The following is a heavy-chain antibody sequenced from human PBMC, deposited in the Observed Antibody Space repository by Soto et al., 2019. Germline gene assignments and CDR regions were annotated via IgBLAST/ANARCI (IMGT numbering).Heavy chain of an antibody. Sequence: PSETRSRTWAVSGGSISSSNWWSFFRQPPGKGLEWIGEIYHSGSTNYNPSLKSRVTISVDKSKNQFSLKLSSVTAADTAVYYCASFLLDSRYYYYGMDVWGQGTTVTVSS. CDR3: ASFLLDSRYYYYGMDV. CDR2: IYHSGST. V-gene: IGHV4-4*02. CDR1: GGSISSSNW. D-gene: IGHD2-21*01. J-gene: IGHJ6*02.